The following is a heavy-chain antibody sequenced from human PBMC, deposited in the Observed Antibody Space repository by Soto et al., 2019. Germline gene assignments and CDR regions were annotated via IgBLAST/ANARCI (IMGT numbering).Heavy chain of an antibody. Sequence: GASVKVSCKASGYTFTGYYMHWVRQAPGQGLEWMGWINPNSGGTNYAQKFQGWVTMTRDTSISTAYMELSRLRSDDTAVYYCARDRAVADNAFYIWGQGTMVTVSS. V-gene: IGHV1-2*04. CDR3: ARDRAVADNAFYI. CDR1: GYTFTGYY. D-gene: IGHD6-19*01. CDR2: INPNSGGT. J-gene: IGHJ3*02.